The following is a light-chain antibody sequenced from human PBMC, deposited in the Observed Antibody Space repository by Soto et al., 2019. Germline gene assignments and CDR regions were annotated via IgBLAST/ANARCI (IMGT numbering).Light chain of an antibody. CDR3: QQRSNWPPIT. CDR1: QSVRSS. V-gene: IGKV3-11*01. J-gene: IGKJ5*01. CDR2: DAS. Sequence: EIALTQSPATLSLSPGESATLSCRASQSVRSSLAWYQHKPGQAPRLLIYDASNRATGIPARFSGSGSGTDFTLTISSLEPEDFAVYYCQQRSNWPPITFGQGTRLEIK.